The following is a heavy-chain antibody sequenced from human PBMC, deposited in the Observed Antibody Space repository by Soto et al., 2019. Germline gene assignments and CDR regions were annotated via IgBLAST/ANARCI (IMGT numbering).Heavy chain of an antibody. CDR3: ARDKGGAALKGSGMDV. CDR1: GGSIGSRDYY. V-gene: IGHV4-31*02. Sequence: QAQVQESGPGLVKPSQTLSLKCSVSGGSIGSRDYYWSWIRQHPEKGLEWIGSIYYNGNTDYNPSLRGRPTRSLDTSMNEFSLKLTSVTAADTAVYYCARDKGGAALKGSGMDVWGQGTTVTVS. CDR2: IYYNGNT. D-gene: IGHD3-10*01. J-gene: IGHJ6*02.